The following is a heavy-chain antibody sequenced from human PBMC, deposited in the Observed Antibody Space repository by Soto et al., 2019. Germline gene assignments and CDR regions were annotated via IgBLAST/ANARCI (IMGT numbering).Heavy chain of an antibody. CDR3: ARDPSVGFGELVPTHESWFDP. CDR1: GGSISMYY. D-gene: IGHD3-10*01. J-gene: IGHJ5*02. Sequence: SKTLALTCTVSGGSISMYYLSWIRQPAGKGLEWIGRIYTSGSTNYNPSLKSRVTMSVDTSKNQFSLKLSSVTAADTAVYYCARDPSVGFGELVPTHESWFDPRGQGTLVT. V-gene: IGHV4-4*07. CDR2: IYTSGST.